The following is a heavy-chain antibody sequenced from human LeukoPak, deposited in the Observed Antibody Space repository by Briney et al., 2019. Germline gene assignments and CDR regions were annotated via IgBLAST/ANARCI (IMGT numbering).Heavy chain of an antibody. CDR1: GLIFSPDW. CDR3: TRGYDLITVGGAIGKLISLDS. J-gene: IGHJ5*02. D-gene: IGHD3-16*02. CDR2: LSGDGSST. V-gene: IGHV3-74*03. Sequence: GGSLRLYCPPSGLIFSPDWVHWGRQAPGKGLLWVSRLSGDGSSTKYADSLKGRFTISRDNAKNTLYLQMNSLRAEDTAVYYCTRGYDLITVGGAIGKLISLDSWRQGTLVTVSS.